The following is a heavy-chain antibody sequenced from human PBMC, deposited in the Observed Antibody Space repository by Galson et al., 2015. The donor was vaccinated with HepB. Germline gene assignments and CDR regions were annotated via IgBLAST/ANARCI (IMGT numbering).Heavy chain of an antibody. J-gene: IGHJ6*03. CDR3: ARDPTVTTHLYYYYYYMDV. Sequence: LRLSCAASGFTLSSYSMNWVRQAPGKGLEWVSSISSSSSYIYYADSVKGRFTISRDNAKNSLYLQMNSLRAEDTAVYYCARDPTVTTHLYYYYYYMDVWGKGTTVTVSS. V-gene: IGHV3-21*01. CDR1: GFTLSSYS. CDR2: ISSSSSYI. D-gene: IGHD4-11*01.